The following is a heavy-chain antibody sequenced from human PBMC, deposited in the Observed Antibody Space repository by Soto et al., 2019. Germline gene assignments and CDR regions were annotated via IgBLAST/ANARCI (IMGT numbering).Heavy chain of an antibody. D-gene: IGHD3-9*01. Sequence: SETLSLTCTVSGGSISSSSYYWGWIRQPPGKGLEWIGSIYYSGSTYYNPSLKSRVTISVDTSKNQFSLKLSSVTAADTAVYYCARRTYDILTGPLPYYYYYYMDVWGKGTTVTVSS. J-gene: IGHJ6*03. V-gene: IGHV4-39*01. CDR3: ARRTYDILTGPLPYYYYYYMDV. CDR1: GGSISSSSYY. CDR2: IYYSGST.